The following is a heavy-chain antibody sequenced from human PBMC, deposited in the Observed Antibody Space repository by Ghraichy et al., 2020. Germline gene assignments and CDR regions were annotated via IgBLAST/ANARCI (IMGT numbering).Heavy chain of an antibody. J-gene: IGHJ4*02. CDR3: ASGQQNFDY. CDR1: GGSISNYY. D-gene: IGHD1-1*01. V-gene: IGHV4-4*07. CDR2: IYNSVIA. Sequence: SQTISLTCTVSGGSISNYYWSWIRQSAGKGLEWIGRIYNSVIANYNPSLKSRVTMSVDTSKNQVSLKLTSVTAADTAVYYCASGQQNFDYWGQGTLVTVSS.